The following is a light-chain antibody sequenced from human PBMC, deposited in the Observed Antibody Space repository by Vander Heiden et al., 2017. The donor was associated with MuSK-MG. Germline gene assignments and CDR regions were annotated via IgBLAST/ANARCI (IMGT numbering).Light chain of an antibody. V-gene: IGLV1-44*01. CDR3: AAGEDSRNGRV. J-gene: IGLJ2*01. Sequence: QSVLTQPPSASGPPGQRVTLSCSGSSSHLGSNTVNWYQQLPGTAPKLLIYSNNKRSAGVPDRFSGSKYGTTASLAISGLQAEDEADYYCAAGEDSRNGRVFGGGTKLTGL. CDR1: SSHLGSNT. CDR2: SNN.